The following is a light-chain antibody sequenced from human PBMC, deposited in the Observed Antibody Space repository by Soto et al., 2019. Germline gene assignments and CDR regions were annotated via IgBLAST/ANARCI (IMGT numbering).Light chain of an antibody. CDR1: SSDVGGYNY. CDR3: SSYAGTQSV. V-gene: IGLV2-8*01. J-gene: IGLJ1*01. CDR2: DVT. Sequence: QSVLTQPPSASGSPGQSVTISCTGTSSDVGGYNYVSWYQQHPGKAPKLMIYDVTKRPSGVPDRFSGSKSGNTASLTVSGLLAEDEADYYCSSYAGTQSVFGTGTKVTVL.